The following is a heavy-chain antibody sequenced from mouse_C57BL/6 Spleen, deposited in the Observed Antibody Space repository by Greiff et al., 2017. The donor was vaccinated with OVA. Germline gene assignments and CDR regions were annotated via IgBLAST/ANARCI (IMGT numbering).Heavy chain of an antibody. D-gene: IGHD1-1*01. Sequence: DVMLVESGGGLVQPGGSLKLSCAASGFTFSDYGMAWVRQAPRKGPEWVAFISNLAYSIYYADTVTGRFTISRENAKNTLYLEMSSLRSEDTAMYYCARHLNYYGSSYGYFDVWGTGTTVTVSS. CDR2: ISNLAYSI. V-gene: IGHV5-15*01. CDR1: GFTFSDYG. CDR3: ARHLNYYGSSYGYFDV. J-gene: IGHJ1*03.